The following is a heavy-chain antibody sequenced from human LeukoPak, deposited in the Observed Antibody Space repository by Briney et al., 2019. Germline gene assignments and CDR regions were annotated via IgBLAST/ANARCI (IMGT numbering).Heavy chain of an antibody. J-gene: IGHJ6*02. V-gene: IGHV3-30*04. CDR2: ISYDGSNK. Sequence: PGGSLRLPCAASGFTFSSYAMHWVRQAPGKGLEWVAVISYDGSNKYYADSVKGRFTISRDNSKNTLYLQMNSLRAEDTAVYYCAREVSCSSTSCYSVDYYYYGMDVWGQGTTVTVSS. D-gene: IGHD2-2*01. CDR3: AREVSCSSTSCYSVDYYYYGMDV. CDR1: GFTFSSYA.